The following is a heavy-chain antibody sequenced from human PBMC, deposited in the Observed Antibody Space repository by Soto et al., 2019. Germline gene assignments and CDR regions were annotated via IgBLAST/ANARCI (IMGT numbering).Heavy chain of an antibody. CDR2: ISNSGGST. V-gene: IGHV3-23*01. CDR3: ARTGSSSWLYYFDY. CDR1: GFTFSSYA. J-gene: IGHJ4*02. D-gene: IGHD6-13*01. Sequence: PGGSLRLSCAASGFTFSSYAMSWVRQAPGKGLEWVSAISNSGGSTYYADSVKGRFTISRDNSKNTLYLQMNSLRAEDTAVYYCARTGSSSWLYYFDYWGQGTLVTVSS.